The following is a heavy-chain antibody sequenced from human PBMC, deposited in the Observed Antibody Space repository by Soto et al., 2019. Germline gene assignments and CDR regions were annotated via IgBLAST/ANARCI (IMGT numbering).Heavy chain of an antibody. CDR3: AHSGRITLPVWNNYPQFDY. Sequence: SGLRCEPTQTLTLTCTFSGFSLSTSGVGVGWIRQPPGKALEWLALIYWNDDKRYSPSLKSRLTITKDTSKNQVVLTMTNMDPVDTATYYCAHSGRITLPVWNNYPQFDYWGQGTLVTVSS. CDR2: IYWNDDK. J-gene: IGHJ4*02. CDR1: GFSLSTSGVG. V-gene: IGHV2-5*01. D-gene: IGHD3-16*01.